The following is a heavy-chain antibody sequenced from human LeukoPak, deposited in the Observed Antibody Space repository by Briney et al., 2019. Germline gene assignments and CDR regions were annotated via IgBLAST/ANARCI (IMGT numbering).Heavy chain of an antibody. J-gene: IGHJ5*02. Sequence: GGSLRLSCAASGFTFSSYSMNWVRQAPGKGLEWVSSISSSSSYIYYADSVKGRFTISRDNAKNSLYLQMNSLRAEDTAVYYCASGVQQLVRGRFGWFDPWDQGTLVTVSS. CDR2: ISSSSSYI. CDR3: ASGVQQLVRGRFGWFDP. V-gene: IGHV3-21*01. D-gene: IGHD6-13*01. CDR1: GFTFSSYS.